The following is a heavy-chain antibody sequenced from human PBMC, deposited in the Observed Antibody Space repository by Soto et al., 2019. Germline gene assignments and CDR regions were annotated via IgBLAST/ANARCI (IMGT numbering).Heavy chain of an antibody. CDR3: AKDRIMGSTTFWGMDG. CDR2: IIGSGGRT. V-gene: IGHV3-23*01. CDR1: GFTFSSYA. D-gene: IGHD3-16*01. Sequence: EVQLLESGGGLVQPGGSLRLSCAASGFTFSSYAMSWVRQAPGKGLEWVSAIIGSGGRTYYADSVKGRFTISRDNSKNTLYLQMNSLRVEDTAVYYCAKDRIMGSTTFWGMDGWGQGTTVTVSS. J-gene: IGHJ6*02.